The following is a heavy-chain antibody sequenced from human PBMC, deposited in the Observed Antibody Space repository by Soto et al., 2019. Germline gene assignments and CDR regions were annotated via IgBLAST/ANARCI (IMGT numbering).Heavy chain of an antibody. V-gene: IGHV5-10-1*01. CDR2: IDPSDSYT. Sequence: GESLKISCKGSGYSFTSYWISWVRQMLGKGLEWMGRIDPSDSYTNYSPSFQGHVTISADKSISTAYLQWSSLKASDTAMYYCASSGFWSGYYDYGMDVWGQGTTVTVS. CDR3: ASSGFWSGYYDYGMDV. CDR1: GYSFTSYW. J-gene: IGHJ6*02. D-gene: IGHD3-3*01.